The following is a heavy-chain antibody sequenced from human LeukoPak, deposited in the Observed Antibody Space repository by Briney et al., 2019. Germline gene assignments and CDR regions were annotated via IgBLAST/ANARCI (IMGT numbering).Heavy chain of an antibody. CDR2: ISRSGSTI. J-gene: IGHJ4*02. CDR3: ARDRGSGWYNY. CDR1: GFTFSSYE. Sequence: GGSLRLSCAASGFTFSSYEMNWVRQAPGKGLEWVSYISRSGSTIYYADSVKGRFTISRDNAKKSLYLQMNSLRAEDTAVYYCARDRGSGWYNYWGQGTLVTVSS. D-gene: IGHD6-19*01. V-gene: IGHV3-48*03.